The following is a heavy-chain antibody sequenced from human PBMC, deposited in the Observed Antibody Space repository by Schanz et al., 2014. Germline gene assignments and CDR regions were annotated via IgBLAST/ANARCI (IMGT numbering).Heavy chain of an antibody. D-gene: IGHD6-19*01. Sequence: EVQLVESGGGLVKPGGSLRLSCAASGFTFSSYGMNWVRQAPGKGLEWVSGISDRGDGTNYGDSVRGRFTISRDNSRNTVYLQMNNVGVDDTATYYCVKTDAGWRFDYWGQGTLVIVSS. V-gene: IGHV3-23*04. CDR3: VKTDAGWRFDY. J-gene: IGHJ4*02. CDR2: ISDRGDGT. CDR1: GFTFSSYG.